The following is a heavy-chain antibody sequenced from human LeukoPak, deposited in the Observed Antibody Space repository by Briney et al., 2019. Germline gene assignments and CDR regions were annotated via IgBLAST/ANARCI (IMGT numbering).Heavy chain of an antibody. V-gene: IGHV3-66*03. CDR1: GFTVSSKY. CDR2: IYSSGDA. D-gene: IGHD6-19*01. Sequence: GGSLRLSCAASGFTVSSKYMSWVRQTPGKGLLWVALIYSSGDAYTPDFVKGRFTISRDDSENTLYLQMSTLRPEDTAVYYCVKGIPVAGTGNVVPYFYYYGMDVWGQGTTVSVS. CDR3: VKGIPVAGTGNVVPYFYYYGMDV. J-gene: IGHJ6*02.